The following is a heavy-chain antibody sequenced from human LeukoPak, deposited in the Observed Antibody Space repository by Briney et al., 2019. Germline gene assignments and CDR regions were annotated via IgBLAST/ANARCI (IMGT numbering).Heavy chain of an antibody. V-gene: IGHV3-30*04. Sequence: PGRSLRLSCAASGFTFSSYAMHWVRQAPGKGLEWVAVISYDGSNKYYADSVKGRFTISRDNSKNTLYLQMNSLRAEDTAVYYCALVKEPAALYAFDIWGQGTMVTVSS. CDR3: ALVKEPAALYAFDI. CDR1: GFTFSSYA. CDR2: ISYDGSNK. D-gene: IGHD2-2*01. J-gene: IGHJ3*02.